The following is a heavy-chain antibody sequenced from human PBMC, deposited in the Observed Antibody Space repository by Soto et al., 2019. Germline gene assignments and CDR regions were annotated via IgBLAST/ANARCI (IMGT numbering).Heavy chain of an antibody. J-gene: IGHJ6*02. CDR3: AREVEQELVQGYYYCMDV. Sequence: ASVKVSCKASGYTFTSYGISWGRQAPGQGLEWMGWISAYNGNTNYAQKLQGRVTMTTDTSTSSAYMELRSLRSVDTAVYYWAREVEQELVQGYYYCMDVWGQGTTVTVSS. CDR1: GYTFTSYG. D-gene: IGHD6-13*01. CDR2: ISAYNGNT. V-gene: IGHV1-18*01.